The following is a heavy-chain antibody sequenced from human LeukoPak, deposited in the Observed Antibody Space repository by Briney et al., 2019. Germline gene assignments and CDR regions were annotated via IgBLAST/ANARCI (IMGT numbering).Heavy chain of an antibody. Sequence: SETLSLTCTVSGGSISSSSYYWGWIRQPPGKGLEWICSMYYSGSTYYTPSLKSRVTISVDTSKNQFSLKLSSVTAADTAVYYCARHSRSGYSGYENAFDIWGQGTMVTVSS. CDR2: MYYSGST. V-gene: IGHV4-39*01. CDR3: ARHSRSGYSGYENAFDI. D-gene: IGHD5-12*01. J-gene: IGHJ3*02. CDR1: GGSISSSSYY.